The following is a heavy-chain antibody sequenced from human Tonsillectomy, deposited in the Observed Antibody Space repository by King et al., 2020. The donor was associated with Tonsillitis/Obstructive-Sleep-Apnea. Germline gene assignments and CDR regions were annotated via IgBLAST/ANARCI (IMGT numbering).Heavy chain of an antibody. CDR3: AKDFAAVTGDPGS. D-gene: IGHD6-19*01. J-gene: IGHJ5*02. CDR1: GFTFSTYA. Sequence: VQLVESGGGLVQPGGSLRLSCVASGFTFSTYAMTWVRQAPGKGPEGVSGFSGSNGGTYYADSVKGRFTISRDNSKNTLYLQMNSLRADDTALYYCAKDFAAVTGDPGSWGQGTLVTVSS. V-gene: IGHV3-23*04. CDR2: FSGSNGGT.